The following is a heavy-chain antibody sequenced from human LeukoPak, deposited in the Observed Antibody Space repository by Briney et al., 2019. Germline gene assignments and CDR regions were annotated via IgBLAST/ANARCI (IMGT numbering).Heavy chain of an antibody. Sequence: SVKVSCKASGGTFISYAISWVRQAPGQGLEWMGGIIPIFGTANYAQKFQGRVTITADESTSTAYMELSSLRSEDTAVYYCARYPASGAGTSNWFDPWGQGTLVTVSS. D-gene: IGHD6-19*01. CDR2: IIPIFGTA. J-gene: IGHJ5*02. CDR3: ARYPASGAGTSNWFDP. V-gene: IGHV1-69*13. CDR1: GGTFISYA.